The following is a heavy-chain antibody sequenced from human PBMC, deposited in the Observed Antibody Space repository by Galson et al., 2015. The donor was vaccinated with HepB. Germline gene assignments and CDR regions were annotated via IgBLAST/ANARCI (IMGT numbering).Heavy chain of an antibody. V-gene: IGHV3-53*04. Sequence: SLRLSCAASGFTVSSNYKSWVRQAPGKGLEWVSVIYSGGSTHYADSVKGRFTIPRHNSKNTLYLQMNSLRAEDTAVYYCARGGYSYGYLDYWGQGTLVTVSS. D-gene: IGHD5-18*01. J-gene: IGHJ4*02. CDR2: IYSGGST. CDR3: ARGGYSYGYLDY. CDR1: GFTVSSNY.